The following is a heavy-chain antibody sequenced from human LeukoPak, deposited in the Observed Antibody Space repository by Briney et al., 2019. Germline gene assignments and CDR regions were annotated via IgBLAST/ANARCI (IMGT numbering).Heavy chain of an antibody. V-gene: IGHV3-23*01. CDR3: ARGGSYLSAFDI. CDR1: GFFFSSHA. J-gene: IGHJ3*02. Sequence: GGSLRLSCAASGFFFSSHAVSWVRQTPEKGLEWVSSISGSGGSTFYAGSVKGRFTISRDNSKNTLYLQMNSLRAEDTAVYYCARGGSYLSAFDIWGQGTMVTVSS. D-gene: IGHD1-26*01. CDR2: ISGSGGST.